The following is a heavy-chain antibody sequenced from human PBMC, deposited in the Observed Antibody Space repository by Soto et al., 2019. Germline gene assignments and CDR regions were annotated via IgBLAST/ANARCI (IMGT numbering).Heavy chain of an antibody. CDR3: ARGPRIAVATTIKYYYYGMDV. D-gene: IGHD6-19*01. J-gene: IGHJ6*02. V-gene: IGHV6-1*01. CDR2: TYYRSKWYN. CDR1: GDSVSSNSAA. Sequence: SQTLSLTCAISGDSVSSNSAAWNWIRQSPSRGLEWLGRTYYRSKWYNDYAVSVKSRITINPDTSKNQFSLQLNSVTPEDTAVYYCARGPRIAVATTIKYYYYGMDVWGQGTTATVSS.